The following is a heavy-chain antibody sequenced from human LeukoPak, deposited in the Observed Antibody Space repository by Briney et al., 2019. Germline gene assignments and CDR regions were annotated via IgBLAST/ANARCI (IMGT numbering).Heavy chain of an antibody. CDR2: ISGSGGST. CDR3: AKRRYDSSGYTP. Sequence: GGSLRLSCAAPGFTFSSYAMSWVRQAPGKGLEWVSAISGSGGSTYYADSVKGRFTISRGNSKNTLYLQMNSLRAEDTAVYYCAKRRYDSSGYTPWGQGTLVTVSS. CDR1: GFTFSSYA. J-gene: IGHJ4*02. D-gene: IGHD3-22*01. V-gene: IGHV3-23*01.